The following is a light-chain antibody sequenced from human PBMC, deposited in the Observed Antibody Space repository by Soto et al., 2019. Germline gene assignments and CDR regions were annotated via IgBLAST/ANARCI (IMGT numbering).Light chain of an antibody. Sequence: DIQMTQSPSTLSGSVGDRVTITCRASQGISTFLNWYQQKPGNAPRLLIYGASTLQSGVPSRFSGSGSGTDYTLTISSLQPEDFATYYCQQSYRTPTFGQGTRLEI. CDR1: QGISTF. CDR2: GAS. V-gene: IGKV1-39*01. J-gene: IGKJ5*01. CDR3: QQSYRTPT.